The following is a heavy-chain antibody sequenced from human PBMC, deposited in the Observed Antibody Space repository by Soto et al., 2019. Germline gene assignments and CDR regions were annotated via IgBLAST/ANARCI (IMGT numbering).Heavy chain of an antibody. V-gene: IGHV4-61*08. Sequence: PSETLSLTCTVSGAALSSGGYLYTWVRHPPGKGLEWLGYIYYSVGTNYNPSLKSRVTISLDKSKSQFSLRLISVTAADTAVYYCTREQPDDNYSERWGEGTLVIGSP. D-gene: IGHD6-13*01. CDR2: IYYSVGT. CDR1: GAALSSGGYL. CDR3: TREQPDDNYSER. J-gene: IGHJ5*02.